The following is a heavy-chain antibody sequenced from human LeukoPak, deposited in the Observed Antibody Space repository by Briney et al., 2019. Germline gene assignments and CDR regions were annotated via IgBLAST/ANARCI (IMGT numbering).Heavy chain of an antibody. D-gene: IGHD3-10*01. J-gene: IGHJ3*02. CDR3: ARPITMVRGVPAFDI. CDR2: IHNTGST. CDR1: GGSVTGYS. V-gene: IGHV4-4*09. Sequence: SETLSLTCSVSGGSVTGYSWSWVRQPPGKGLEWIGYIHNTGSTNYNPSLKSGISISVDTSKNQFSLKLSSVTAADTAVYYCARPITMVRGVPAFDIWGQGTMVTVSS.